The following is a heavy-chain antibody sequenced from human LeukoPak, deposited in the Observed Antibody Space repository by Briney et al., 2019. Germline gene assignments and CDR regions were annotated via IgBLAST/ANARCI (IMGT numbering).Heavy chain of an antibody. V-gene: IGHV5-51*01. CDR1: GYNFPIYW. CDR2: IYPDDSNT. Sequence: GESLKISCQGSGYNFPIYWIGWVRQMPGQGLEWMGIIYPDDSNTIYGPSFQGQVTISADKSINTAYLEWSSLKASDTAMYYCARLPGAIGYYYYYMDVWGKGTTVTVSS. D-gene: IGHD2-21*01. J-gene: IGHJ6*03. CDR3: ARLPGAIGYYYYYMDV.